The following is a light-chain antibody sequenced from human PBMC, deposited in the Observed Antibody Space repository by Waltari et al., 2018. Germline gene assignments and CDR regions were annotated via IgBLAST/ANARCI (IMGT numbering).Light chain of an antibody. CDR3: AAWDDSLNGPV. CDR2: NND. J-gene: IGLJ3*02. CDR1: SFNIGSNP. V-gene: IGLV1-44*01. Sequence: QSVLTQPPSASGTPGQRVTISGSGSSFNIGSNPVTWYRQFPGTAPKLLIYNNDQPPQGVHDRFSGSKSGTSASLAISGLQSEHEADYYCAAWDDSLNGPVFGGGTKLTVL.